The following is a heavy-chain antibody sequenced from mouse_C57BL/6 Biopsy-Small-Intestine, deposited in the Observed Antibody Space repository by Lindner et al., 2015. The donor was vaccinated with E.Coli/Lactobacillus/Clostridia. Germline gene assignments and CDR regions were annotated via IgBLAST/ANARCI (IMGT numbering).Heavy chain of an antibody. Sequence: VQESGAELMKPGASVKLSCKATGYTFTGYWIEWVKQRPGHGLEWIGEILPGSVSTNYNERFKGKATFTADTSSNTAYMQLSSLTTEDSAIYYCAKSPELGRNYWGQGTTLTVSS. V-gene: IGHV1-9*01. D-gene: IGHD4-1*01. J-gene: IGHJ2*01. CDR1: GYTFTGYW. CDR3: AKSPELGRNY. CDR2: ILPGSVST.